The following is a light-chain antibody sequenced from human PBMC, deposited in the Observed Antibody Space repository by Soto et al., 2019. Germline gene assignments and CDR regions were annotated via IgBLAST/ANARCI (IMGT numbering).Light chain of an antibody. Sequence: DIQMTQSPSTLSASVGDRVTITCRASQSISSWLAWYQQKPGKAPKLLIYDASSLESGVPSRFSGSGSGTEFTLTISSLQPVDFATYYCQQYNSRMYTFGQGTKLEIK. CDR1: QSISSW. CDR2: DAS. CDR3: QQYNSRMYT. V-gene: IGKV1-5*01. J-gene: IGKJ2*01.